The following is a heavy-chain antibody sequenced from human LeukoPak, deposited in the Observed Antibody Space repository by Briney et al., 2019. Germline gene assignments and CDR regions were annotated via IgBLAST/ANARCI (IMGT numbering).Heavy chain of an antibody. CDR1: GGSISSSSYY. Sequence: ETLSLTCTVSGGSISSSSYYWGWIRQPPGKGLEWIGSIYYSGSTYYNPSLKSRVTISVDTSKNQFSLKLSSMTAADTAVYYCARQFYYYYMDVWGKGTTVTVSS. J-gene: IGHJ6*03. CDR3: ARQFYYYYMDV. V-gene: IGHV4-39*01. CDR2: IYYSGST.